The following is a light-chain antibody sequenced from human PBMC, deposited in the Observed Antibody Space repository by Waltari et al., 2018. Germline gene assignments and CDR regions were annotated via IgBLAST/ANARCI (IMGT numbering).Light chain of an antibody. Sequence: QSALTQPASVSGSPGPSITLPCTGTSSDVGRYNLVPWYQQHPGKAPNLMIYEGSKRPAGVSKRFSGSKSGNTASLTISGLQAEDEADYYCCSYAGSWVFGGGTKLTVL. CDR2: EGS. J-gene: IGLJ3*02. V-gene: IGLV2-23*01. CDR3: CSYAGSWV. CDR1: SSDVGRYNL.